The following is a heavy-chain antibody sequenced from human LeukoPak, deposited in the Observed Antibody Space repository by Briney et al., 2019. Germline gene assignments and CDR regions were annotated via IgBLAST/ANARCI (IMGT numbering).Heavy chain of an antibody. J-gene: IGHJ6*04. CDR1: GGSISSGDYY. CDR2: IYYSGST. CDR3: ARLEVRGPYYYYGMDV. D-gene: IGHD3-10*01. Sequence: SETLSLTCTVSGGSISSGDYYWSWIRQPLGKGLEWIGYIYYSGSTYYNPSLKSRVTISVDTSKNQFSLKLSSVTAADTAVYYCARLEVRGPYYYYGMDVWGKGTTVTVSS. V-gene: IGHV4-30-4*01.